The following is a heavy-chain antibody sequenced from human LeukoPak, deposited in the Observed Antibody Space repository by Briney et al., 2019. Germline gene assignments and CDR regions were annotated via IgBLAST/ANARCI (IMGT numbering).Heavy chain of an antibody. J-gene: IGHJ4*02. CDR2: ISSSGSTR. D-gene: IGHD2-2*01. V-gene: IGHV3-11*04. CDR3: ARADCSSTSCYEFDY. Sequence: GGSLRLSCAASGFTFSDYYMSWIRQVPGKGLEWVSYISSSGSTRKYADSVKGRFTISRDNAKNSLYLQMNSLRAEDTAVYYCARADCSSTSCYEFDYWGQGTLVTVSS. CDR1: GFTFSDYY.